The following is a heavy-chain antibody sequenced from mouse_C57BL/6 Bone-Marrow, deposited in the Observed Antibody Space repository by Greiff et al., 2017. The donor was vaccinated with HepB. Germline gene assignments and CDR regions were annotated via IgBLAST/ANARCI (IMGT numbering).Heavy chain of an antibody. CDR2: IYPGDGDT. V-gene: IGHV1-80*01. Sequence: QVQLQQSGAELVRPGASVKISCKASGYAFSSYWMNWVKQRPGKGLEWIGQIYPGDGDTNYNGKFKGKATLTADKSSSTAYMQLSSLTSEDSAVYFCAREGDCYGYDGDYWGQGTTLTVSS. CDR3: AREGDCYGYDGDY. J-gene: IGHJ2*01. CDR1: GYAFSSYW. D-gene: IGHD2-2*01.